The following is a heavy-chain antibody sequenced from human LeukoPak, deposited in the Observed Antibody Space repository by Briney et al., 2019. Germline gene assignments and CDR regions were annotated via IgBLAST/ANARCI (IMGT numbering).Heavy chain of an antibody. CDR2: INPNSGGT. Sequence: GASVKVSCKASGYTFTGYYMHWVRQAPGQGLEWMGWINPNSGGTNYAQKFQGRVTMTRDTSISTAYMELSRLRSDDTAVYYCGAWVTSVGAFDIWGQGTMVTVSS. CDR1: GYTFTGYY. V-gene: IGHV1-2*02. D-gene: IGHD4-11*01. CDR3: GAWVTSVGAFDI. J-gene: IGHJ3*02.